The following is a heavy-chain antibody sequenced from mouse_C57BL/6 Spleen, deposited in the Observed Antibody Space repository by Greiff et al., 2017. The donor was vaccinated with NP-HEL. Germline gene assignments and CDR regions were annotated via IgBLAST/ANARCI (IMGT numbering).Heavy chain of an antibody. CDR2: IDPSDRYT. Sequence: QVQLQQPGAELVKPGASVKLSCKASGYTFTSYWMQWVKQRPGQGLEWIGEIDPSDRYTNYNPKFKGKATLTVDTSSSTAYMQLSSLTSEDSAVYYCARGELTGYFDYGGQGTTLTVSS. D-gene: IGHD4-1*01. J-gene: IGHJ2*01. V-gene: IGHV1-50*01. CDR3: ARGELTGYFDY. CDR1: GYTFTSYW.